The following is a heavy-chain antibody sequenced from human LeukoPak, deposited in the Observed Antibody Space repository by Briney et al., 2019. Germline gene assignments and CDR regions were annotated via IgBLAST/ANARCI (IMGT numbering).Heavy chain of an antibody. J-gene: IGHJ4*02. D-gene: IGHD6-13*01. CDR1: GDTFTSYY. CDR3: ARTGYSSTSYYPPIDY. CDR2: INPSGGST. V-gene: IGHV1-46*01. Sequence: GASVKVSCKASGDTFTSYYMHWVRQAPGQGLEWRGIINPSGGSTSYAQKFQGRVTMTRDTSTSTVYMELSSLRSEDTAVYSCARTGYSSTSYYPPIDYWGQGTLVTASS.